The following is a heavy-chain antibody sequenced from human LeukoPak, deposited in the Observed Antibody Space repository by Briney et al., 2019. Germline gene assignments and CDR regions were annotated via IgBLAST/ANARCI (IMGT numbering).Heavy chain of an antibody. CDR3: ARSGLGVPAAH. J-gene: IGHJ4*02. Sequence: ASVKVSCKASGYTFTGYYMHWVRQAPGQGLEWMGWISAYNGNTNYAQKLQGRVTMTTDTSTSTAYMELRSLRSDDTAVYYCARSGLGVPAAHWGQGTLVTVSS. D-gene: IGHD2-2*01. CDR1: GYTFTGYY. CDR2: ISAYNGNT. V-gene: IGHV1-18*04.